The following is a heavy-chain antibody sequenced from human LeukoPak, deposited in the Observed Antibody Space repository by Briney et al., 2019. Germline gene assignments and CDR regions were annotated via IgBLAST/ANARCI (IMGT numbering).Heavy chain of an antibody. Sequence: GGSLRLSCAASGFTFSSYWMSWVRQAPGKGLEWVANIKQDGSEKYYVDSVKGRFTISRDNAKNSLYLQMNSLRAEDTAVYYCARDGSGYSSGWYGYYFDYWGQGTLVTVSS. CDR1: GFTFSSYW. J-gene: IGHJ4*02. CDR3: ARDGSGYSSGWYGYYFDY. D-gene: IGHD6-19*01. V-gene: IGHV3-7*01. CDR2: IKQDGSEK.